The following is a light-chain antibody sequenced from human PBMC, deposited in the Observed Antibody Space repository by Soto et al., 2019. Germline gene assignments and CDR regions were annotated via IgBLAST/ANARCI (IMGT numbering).Light chain of an antibody. V-gene: IGKV3-15*01. CDR3: QQYNNWPLM. CDR1: QSISSN. J-gene: IGKJ1*01. Sequence: EIVMTQSPATLSVSPGERATLSCRASQSISSNLVWYQQKPGQAPRLLIYGASTRATGIPARFSGSGSGTECTLTISSLQSEDFAVYYCQQYNNWPLMFGQGTKVDIK. CDR2: GAS.